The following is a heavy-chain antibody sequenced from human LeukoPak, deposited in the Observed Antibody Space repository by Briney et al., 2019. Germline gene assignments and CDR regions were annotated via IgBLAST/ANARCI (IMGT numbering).Heavy chain of an antibody. CDR1: GFSLTTTGMC. Sequence: SGPALVKPKHTLTLTCAFSGFSLTTTGMCVSWIRQPPGKALEWLARIDWDGDKYYSTSLKTNLTISKDTSKNQVVLIMTNVDPVDTATYYCALTTYYSESGGYTPRYFDFWGQGTRVTVSS. CDR2: IDWDGDK. J-gene: IGHJ4*02. V-gene: IGHV2-70*11. CDR3: ALTTYYSESGGYTPRYFDF. D-gene: IGHD3-22*01.